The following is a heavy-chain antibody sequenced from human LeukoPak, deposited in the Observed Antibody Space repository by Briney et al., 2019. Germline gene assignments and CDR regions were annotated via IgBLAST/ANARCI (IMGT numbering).Heavy chain of an antibody. CDR2: IYSGGST. D-gene: IGHD4-17*01. J-gene: IGHJ4*02. CDR3: ATTVTTWGVFDY. V-gene: IGHV3-53*01. Sequence: GGSLRLSCAASGFTVSSNYMSWVRQAPGKGLEWVSVIYSGGSTYYVDSVRGRFTISRDNSKNTLYLQMNSLRAEDTAVYYCATTVTTWGVFDYWGQGTLVTVSS. CDR1: GFTVSSNY.